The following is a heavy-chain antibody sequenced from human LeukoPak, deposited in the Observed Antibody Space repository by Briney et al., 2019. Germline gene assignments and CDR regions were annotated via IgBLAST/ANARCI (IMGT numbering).Heavy chain of an antibody. D-gene: IGHD4-11*01. CDR2: IYTSGST. J-gene: IGHJ4*02. V-gene: IGHV4-4*07. Sequence: SETLSLTCTVSGGSLNSYYWSWIRQPAGKGLEWIGRIYTSGSTNYNPSLKSRVTMSVDTSKNQFSLKLSSVTAADTAVYYCRVTTNEGLDYWGQGTLVTVSS. CDR1: GGSLNSYY. CDR3: RVTTNEGLDY.